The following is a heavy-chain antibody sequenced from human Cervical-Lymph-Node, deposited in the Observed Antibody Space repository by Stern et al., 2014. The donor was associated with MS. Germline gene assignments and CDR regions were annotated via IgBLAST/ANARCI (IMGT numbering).Heavy chain of an antibody. CDR1: GGSISSYY. CDR2: IYYSGST. D-gene: IGHD6-13*01. Sequence: DSGPGLVKPSETLSLTCTVSGGSISSYYWSWIRQPPEKGLEWIGYIYYSGSTNYNPSLKSRVTISVDTSKNQFSLKLSSVTAADTAVYFCARGYSSTWYWFDSWGQGTQVTVSS. V-gene: IGHV4-59*01. J-gene: IGHJ5*01. CDR3: ARGYSSTWYWFDS.